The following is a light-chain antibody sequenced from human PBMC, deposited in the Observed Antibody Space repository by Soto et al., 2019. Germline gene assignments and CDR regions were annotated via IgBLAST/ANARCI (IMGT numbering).Light chain of an antibody. CDR2: DVT. Sequence: QSVVTQPASVCGSPGQSVTISCTGTSSDVGAYNYVSWYQQHPGKVPKLMIYDVTNRPSGVSDRFSGSKPGNTASLTISGLQAEDEAEYYCGSYTRSSTLGFGTGTKVTVL. CDR3: GSYTRSSTLG. V-gene: IGLV2-14*01. J-gene: IGLJ1*01. CDR1: SSDVGAYNY.